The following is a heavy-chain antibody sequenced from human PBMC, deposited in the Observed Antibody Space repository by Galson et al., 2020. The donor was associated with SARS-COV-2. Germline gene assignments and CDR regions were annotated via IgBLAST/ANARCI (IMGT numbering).Heavy chain of an antibody. CDR2: INSDGSST. Sequence: TGGSLRLSCAASGFTFSSNCMHWARHAPGKGLVWVSRINSDGSSTTYADSVKGRFTISRDNAKDTLYLQMNSLRAEDTAVYYCARGSSTLSNGFDPWGQGTRVTGSS. CDR1: GFTFSSNC. V-gene: IGHV3-74*01. J-gene: IGHJ5*02. CDR3: ARGSSTLSNGFDP. D-gene: IGHD2-2*01.